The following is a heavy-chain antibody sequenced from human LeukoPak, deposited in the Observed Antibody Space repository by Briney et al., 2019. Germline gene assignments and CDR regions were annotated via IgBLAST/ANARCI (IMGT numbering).Heavy chain of an antibody. CDR1: GGSISSGGYY. D-gene: IGHD3-22*01. CDR2: IYYSGST. V-gene: IGHV4-31*03. CDR3: AREYYDSSGSPNWFDP. J-gene: IGHJ5*02. Sequence: SETLSLTCTVPGGSISSGGYYWSWIRQHPGKGLEWIGYIYYSGSTYYNPSLKSRVTISVDTSKNQFSLKLSSVTAADTAVYYCAREYYDSSGSPNWFDPWGQGTLVTVSS.